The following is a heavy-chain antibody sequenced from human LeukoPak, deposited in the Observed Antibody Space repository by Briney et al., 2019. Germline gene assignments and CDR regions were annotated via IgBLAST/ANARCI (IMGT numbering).Heavy chain of an antibody. CDR1: GGSFSGYY. J-gene: IGHJ3*02. CDR3: AREVATIPRYAFDI. CDR2: INHSGST. V-gene: IGHV4-34*01. Sequence: SETLSLTCAVYGGSFSGYYWSWIRQPPGKGPEWIGEINHSGSTNYNPSLKSRVTISVDTSKNQFSLKLSSVTAADTAVYYCAREVATIPRYAFDIWGQGTMVTVSS. D-gene: IGHD5-12*01.